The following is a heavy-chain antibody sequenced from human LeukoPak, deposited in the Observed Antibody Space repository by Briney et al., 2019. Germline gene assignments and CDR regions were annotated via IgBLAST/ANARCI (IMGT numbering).Heavy chain of an antibody. Sequence: GGSLRLSCAASGFTFSSYSMNWVRQAPGKGLEWVSSISSSSSYIYYADSVKGRFTISRDNAKNSLYLQMNSLRAEDTAVYYCAREEDYTSSSFDYWGQGTLATVSS. J-gene: IGHJ4*02. CDR3: AREEDYTSSSFDY. CDR1: GFTFSSYS. CDR2: ISSSSSYI. D-gene: IGHD6-13*01. V-gene: IGHV3-21*01.